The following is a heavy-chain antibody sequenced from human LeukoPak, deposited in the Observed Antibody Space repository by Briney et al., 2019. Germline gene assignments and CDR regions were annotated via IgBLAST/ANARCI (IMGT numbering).Heavy chain of an antibody. V-gene: IGHV3-9*01. D-gene: IGHD6-13*01. CDR3: AKGPIVGQQLVYFDY. CDR2: ISWNSGSI. J-gene: IGHJ4*02. CDR1: GFTFDDYA. Sequence: GGSLRLSCAATGFTFDDYAMHWVRQAPGKGLEWVSGISWNSGSIGYADSVKGRFTISRDNAKNSLYLQMNSLRAEDTALYYCAKGPIVGQQLVYFDYWGQGTLVTVSS.